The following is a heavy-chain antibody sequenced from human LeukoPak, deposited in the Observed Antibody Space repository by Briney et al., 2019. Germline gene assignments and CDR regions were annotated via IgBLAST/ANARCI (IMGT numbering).Heavy chain of an antibody. V-gene: IGHV3-7*01. CDR3: ARDLAYSRLDY. CDR1: GLTFSSSW. D-gene: IGHD5-18*01. Sequence: GGSLRFSCAVSGLTFSSSWMDWVRQAPGKGLECVASINPDGNKKYSADSVKGRFTIPRDNAENSLYLQMNSLRVEDTAFYYCARDLAYSRLDYWGQGMLVTVSS. J-gene: IGHJ4*02. CDR2: INPDGNKK.